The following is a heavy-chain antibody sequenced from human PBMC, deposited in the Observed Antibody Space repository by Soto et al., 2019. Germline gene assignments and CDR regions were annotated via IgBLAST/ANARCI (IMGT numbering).Heavy chain of an antibody. V-gene: IGHV1-58*01. Sequence: SVKVSCKASGFTFTNSAVQWVRQARGQRLEWIGWIVVGSGNTNYAQKFQERVTITRDMSTSTAYMELSSLRSEDTAVYYCAADLRLGYCSGGSCRSDAFDIWGQGTMVTVSS. CDR1: GFTFTNSA. D-gene: IGHD2-15*01. CDR3: AADLRLGYCSGGSCRSDAFDI. CDR2: IVVGSGNT. J-gene: IGHJ3*02.